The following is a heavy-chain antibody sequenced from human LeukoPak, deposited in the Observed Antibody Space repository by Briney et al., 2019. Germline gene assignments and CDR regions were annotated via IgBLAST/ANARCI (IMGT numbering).Heavy chain of an antibody. J-gene: IGHJ5*02. V-gene: IGHV3-66*01. CDR3: ARGEQWLPNWFDP. Sequence: PGGSLRLSCAASGFTFSSYWMHWVRQAPGKGLEWVSVIYSGGSTYYADSVKGRFTISRDNSKNTLYLQMNSLRAEDTAVYYCARGEQWLPNWFDPWGQGTLVTVSS. CDR2: IYSGGST. D-gene: IGHD6-19*01. CDR1: GFTFSSYW.